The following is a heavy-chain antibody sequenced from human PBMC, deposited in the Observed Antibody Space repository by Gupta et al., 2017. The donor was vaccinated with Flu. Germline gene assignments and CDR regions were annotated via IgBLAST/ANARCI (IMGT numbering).Heavy chain of an antibody. Sequence: EVQLLESGGGLVQPGGSLRLSCEASGFTFSNYAMSWVRQAPGKGLEWVSAISGSGGSTYYADSVKGRFTISRDNSKNTVFLQMNSLSAEDTAVYYCAETHCSTTSCSRIDYWGQGTLVTVSS. D-gene: IGHD2-2*01. CDR3: AETHCSTTSCSRIDY. CDR2: ISGSGGST. J-gene: IGHJ4*02. V-gene: IGHV3-23*01. CDR1: GFTFSNYA.